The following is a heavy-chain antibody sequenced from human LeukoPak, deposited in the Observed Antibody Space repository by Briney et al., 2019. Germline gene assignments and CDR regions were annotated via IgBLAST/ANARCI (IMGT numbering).Heavy chain of an antibody. D-gene: IGHD1-26*01. V-gene: IGHV5-51*01. CDR3: ARQLVGAKSY. CDR1: GYTFTTYW. J-gene: IGHJ4*02. CDR2: IYPGDSDT. Sequence: GESLKISCKGSGYTFTTYWIGRVRQMPGKGLEWMGIIYPGDSDTRYSPSFQGQVTISADKPISTAYLQWRSLKASDTAMYYCARQLVGAKSYWGQGTLVTVSS.